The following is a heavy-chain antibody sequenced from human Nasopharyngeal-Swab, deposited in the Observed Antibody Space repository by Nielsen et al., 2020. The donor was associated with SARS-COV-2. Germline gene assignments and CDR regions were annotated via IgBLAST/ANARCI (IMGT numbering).Heavy chain of an antibody. J-gene: IGHJ4*02. D-gene: IGHD2-2*01. CDR3: ARESGVSSTSPFDC. CDR2: ISGGSSDS. Sequence: GESLKISCVASGFAFSDSYMSWIRQAPEKGLEWLSYISGGSSDSNYADSVKGRFTISRDISKNTLYLQMNSLRAEDTAVYYCARESGVSSTSPFDCWGRGTLVTVSS. CDR1: GFAFSDSY. V-gene: IGHV3-11*06.